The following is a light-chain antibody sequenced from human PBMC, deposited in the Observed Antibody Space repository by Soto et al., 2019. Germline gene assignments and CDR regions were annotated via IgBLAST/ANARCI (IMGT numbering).Light chain of an antibody. J-gene: IGKJ2*01. CDR2: DVS. Sequence: DIQMTQSPSTLSASIGDRVTLTCRASQSLTGRLAWYQQKPGRPPKLLIYDVSILESGVPSRFSGSESGTYFTPNSSIMRPDDFESFYRQQYNFSPYTFGQGT. CDR1: QSLTGR. V-gene: IGKV1-5*01. CDR3: QQYNFSPYT.